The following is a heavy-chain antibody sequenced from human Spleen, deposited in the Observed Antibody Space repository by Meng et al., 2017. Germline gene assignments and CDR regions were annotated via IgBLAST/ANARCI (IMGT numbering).Heavy chain of an antibody. CDR2: ITSNSAGT. CDR1: GFSFSTYG. CDR3: AKDAYGDNGGGLDV. V-gene: IGHV3-23*01. Sequence: GESLKISCAASGFSFSTYGMTWVRQAPGVGLEWVSGITSNSAGTYYADSVRGRFTISRDNSENNVYLQMNSLRGEDTAVYYCAKDAYGDNGGGLDVWGQGTTVTVSS. J-gene: IGHJ6*02. D-gene: IGHD4-17*01.